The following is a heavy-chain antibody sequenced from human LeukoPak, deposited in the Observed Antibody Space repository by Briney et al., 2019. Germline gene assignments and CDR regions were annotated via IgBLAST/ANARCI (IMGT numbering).Heavy chain of an antibody. Sequence: SETLSLTCTVSGGSISSGTYYWGWLRQPAGMGLEWIGRIYNSGNTYYNPSLKSRITISVDTSKNQFSLKLNSVTAADTAVYYCARDRGANYGSVFDSWGQGTLVTVSS. CDR1: GGSISSGTYY. CDR2: IYNSGNT. J-gene: IGHJ4*02. V-gene: IGHV4-61*02. CDR3: ARDRGANYGSVFDS. D-gene: IGHD1-26*01.